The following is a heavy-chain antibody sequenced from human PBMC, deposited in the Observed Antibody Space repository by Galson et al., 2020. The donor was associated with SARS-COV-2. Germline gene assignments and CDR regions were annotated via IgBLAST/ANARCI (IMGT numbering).Heavy chain of an antibody. D-gene: IGHD5-12*01. Sequence: SVQVSCKASGGTFSSYAISWVRQAPGQGLEWMGGIIPIFGTANYAQKFQGRVTITADESTSTAYMELSSLRSEDTAVYYCARGGWSGYDRHYYGMDVWGQGTTVTVSS. V-gene: IGHV1-69*13. J-gene: IGHJ6*02. CDR3: ARGGWSGYDRHYYGMDV. CDR2: IIPIFGTA. CDR1: GGTFSSYA.